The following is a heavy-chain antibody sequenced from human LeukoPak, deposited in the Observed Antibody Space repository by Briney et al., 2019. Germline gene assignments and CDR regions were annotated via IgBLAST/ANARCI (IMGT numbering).Heavy chain of an antibody. D-gene: IGHD3-22*01. CDR2: MNPNSGNT. V-gene: IGHV1-8*01. J-gene: IGHJ1*01. CDR3: ASPGEYYYDSSGYYKCFQH. CDR1: GYTFTSYD. Sequence: ASVKVSCKASGYTFTSYDINWVRQATGQGLEWMGWMNPNSGNTGYAQKFQGRVTMTRNTSISTAYMELSSLRSEDTAVYYCASPGEYYYDSSGYYKCFQHWGQGTLVTVSS.